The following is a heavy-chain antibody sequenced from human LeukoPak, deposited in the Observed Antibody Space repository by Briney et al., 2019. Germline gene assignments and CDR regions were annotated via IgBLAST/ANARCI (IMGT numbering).Heavy chain of an antibody. CDR2: VFDSGST. Sequence: SETLSLTCTVSGGSISSYYWSWIRQPPGKGLEWIGYVFDSGSTNYNPSLKSRVTISVDTSKNQFSLKLSSVTAADTAVYYCARDPGSGAVAGFDYWGQGTLVTVSS. CDR3: ARDPGSGAVAGFDY. D-gene: IGHD6-19*01. V-gene: IGHV4-59*01. J-gene: IGHJ4*02. CDR1: GGSISSYY.